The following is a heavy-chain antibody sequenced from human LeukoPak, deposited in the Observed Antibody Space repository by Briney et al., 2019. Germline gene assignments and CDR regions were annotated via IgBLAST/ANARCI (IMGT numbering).Heavy chain of an antibody. CDR1: GFTFSSYA. CDR3: AKGRAYFDF. Sequence: GGSLRLSCAASGFTFSSYAMSWVRQAPGKGLEWVSSIGATGGTTYYADSVKGRFTISRDNSKNTLYLQMNSLRAEDTAVYHCAKGRAYFDFWGQGTLVTVSS. J-gene: IGHJ4*02. V-gene: IGHV3-23*01. CDR2: IGATGGTT.